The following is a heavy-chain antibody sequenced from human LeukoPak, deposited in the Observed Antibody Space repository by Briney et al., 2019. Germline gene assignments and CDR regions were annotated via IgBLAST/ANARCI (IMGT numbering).Heavy chain of an antibody. Sequence: ASVKVSCKASGYTFTSYGISWVRQAPGQGLEWMGWISAYNGNTNYAQKLQGRVTMTTDTSTSTAYMELRSLRSDDTAVYYCARDDLMASTIFGVVINTTPYYYYYGMDVWGQGTTVTVSS. CDR2: ISAYNGNT. J-gene: IGHJ6*02. V-gene: IGHV1-18*01. D-gene: IGHD3-3*01. CDR3: ARDDLMASTIFGVVINTTPYYYYYGMDV. CDR1: GYTFTSYG.